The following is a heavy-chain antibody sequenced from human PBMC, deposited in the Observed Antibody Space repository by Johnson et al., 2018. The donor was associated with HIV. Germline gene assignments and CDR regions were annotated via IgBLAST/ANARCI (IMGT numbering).Heavy chain of an antibody. D-gene: IGHD6-19*01. CDR3: AKARSGGPGAFDI. CDR2: ISYDGSKK. V-gene: IGHV3-30*18. CDR1: EFRLSNYA. Sequence: VESGGGVVQPGRSLTIYCAVSEFRLSNYAMHWVRLGPGKGLQWVAVISYDGSKKFYAESVRGRFTISRDNSKNTVYLQMDSIRGDDTAVYCCAKARSGGPGAFDIWGQGTMVTVSS. J-gene: IGHJ3*02.